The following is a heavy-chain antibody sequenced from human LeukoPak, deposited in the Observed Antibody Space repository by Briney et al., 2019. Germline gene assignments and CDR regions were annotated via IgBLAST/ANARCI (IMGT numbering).Heavy chain of an antibody. D-gene: IGHD6-19*01. J-gene: IGHJ4*02. CDR2: IYPGDSDT. CDR3: ARRESSGSIDD. CDR1: GYTFTNYW. Sequence: PGDSLKISCKGSGYTFTNYWIGWVRQVPGKGLEWMGIIYPGDSDTNYSPSFQGQVTISVDKSISTAYLQWSSLKASDTAMYYCARRESSGSIDDWGQGTLVTVSS. V-gene: IGHV5-51*01.